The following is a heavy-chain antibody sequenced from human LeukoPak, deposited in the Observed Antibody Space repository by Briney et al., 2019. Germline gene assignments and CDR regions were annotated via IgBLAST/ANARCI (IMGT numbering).Heavy chain of an antibody. D-gene: IGHD5-18*01. CDR3: AREDYSYGLDY. CDR2: MYYSGST. V-gene: IGHV4-59*01. J-gene: IGHJ4*02. CDR1: GGSICSYY. Sequence: SETLSLTCTVSGGSICSYYWSWIRQPPGKGLEWIGYMYYSGSTNYNPSLKSRVTISVDTSKNQFSLKLSSVTAADTAVYYCAREDYSYGLDYWGQGTLVTVSS.